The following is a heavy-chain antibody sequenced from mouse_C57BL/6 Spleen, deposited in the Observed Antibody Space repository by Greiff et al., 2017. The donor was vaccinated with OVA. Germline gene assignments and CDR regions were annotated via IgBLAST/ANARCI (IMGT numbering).Heavy chain of an antibody. V-gene: IGHV1-69*01. CDR1: GYTFTSDW. D-gene: IGHD4-1*01. CDR3: ARGTGIRFGD. J-gene: IGHJ2*01. Sequence: QVQLQQPGAELVMPGASVKLSCKASGYTFTSDWMHWVKQRPGQGLEWIGEIDPSDSYTNYNQKFKGKSTLTVDKSSSTAYMQLSSLTSEDSAVYYCARGTGIRFGDWGQGTTLTV. CDR2: IDPSDSYT.